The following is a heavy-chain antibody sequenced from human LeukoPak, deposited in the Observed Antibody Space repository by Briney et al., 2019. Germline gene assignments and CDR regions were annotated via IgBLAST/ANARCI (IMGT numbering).Heavy chain of an antibody. Sequence: PMASVKVSCKASGYTFTGYYMHWVRQAPGQGLEWMGWINPNSGGTNYAQKFQGRVTMTRDTSISTACMELSRLRSDDTAVYYCARGYYYDSSGSPGDYWGQGTLVTVSS. J-gene: IGHJ4*02. CDR3: ARGYYYDSSGSPGDY. D-gene: IGHD3-22*01. V-gene: IGHV1-2*02. CDR2: INPNSGGT. CDR1: GYTFTGYY.